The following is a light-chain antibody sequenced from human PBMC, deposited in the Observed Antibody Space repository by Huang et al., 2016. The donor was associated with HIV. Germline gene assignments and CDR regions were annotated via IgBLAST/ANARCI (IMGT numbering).Light chain of an antibody. CDR2: SAC. Sequence: IQMTQSPTSLSASVGDRVSITCRASQSISTYLNWYQQNPGKAPKLLISSACSLHSGVPTRFSGSGSGTDFTLTIRGLQLDDFATYYCQQSYSALSSFGPGTRL. J-gene: IGKJ5*01. V-gene: IGKV1-39*01. CDR1: QSISTY. CDR3: QQSYSALSS.